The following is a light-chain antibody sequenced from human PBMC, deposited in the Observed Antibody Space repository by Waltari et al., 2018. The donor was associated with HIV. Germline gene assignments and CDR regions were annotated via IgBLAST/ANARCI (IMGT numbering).Light chain of an antibody. CDR2: QAS. CDR1: KLGDKY. V-gene: IGLV3-1*01. J-gene: IGLJ3*02. CDR3: QAWDSSTWV. Sequence: SYELTQPPSVSVSPGQTASITCSGDKLGDKYACWYQQKPGQSPLLVIYQASKRPSGIPERFSGSNSGNTATLTISGTQAMDEADYYCQAWDSSTWVFGGGTKLTVL.